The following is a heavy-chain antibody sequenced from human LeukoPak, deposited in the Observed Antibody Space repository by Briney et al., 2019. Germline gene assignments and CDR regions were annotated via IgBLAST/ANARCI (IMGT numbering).Heavy chain of an antibody. CDR1: GGTFSSYA. D-gene: IGHD5-24*01. CDR3: AREGRDGYNWVFDY. Sequence: SVKVSCKASGGTFSSYAISWVRQAPGQGLERMGGIIPIFGTANYAQKFQGRVTITTDESTSTAYMELSSLRSEDTAVYYCAREGRDGYNWVFDYWGQGTLVTVSS. CDR2: IIPIFGTA. J-gene: IGHJ4*02. V-gene: IGHV1-69*05.